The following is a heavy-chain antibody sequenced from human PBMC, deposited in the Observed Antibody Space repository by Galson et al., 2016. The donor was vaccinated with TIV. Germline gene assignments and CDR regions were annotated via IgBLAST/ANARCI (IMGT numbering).Heavy chain of an antibody. J-gene: IGHJ4*02. CDR1: GFTFSSYA. D-gene: IGHD7-27*01. CDR3: ARDPTGGSYHFDY. V-gene: IGHV3-30*04. Sequence: SLRLSCAASGFTFSSYALHWVRQAPGKALEWVGGISNDGSDEYYADSVKGRFTISRDKSKNTLSLQMVSLRTEDTAVYYCARDPTGGSYHFDYWGQGALVIVS. CDR2: ISNDGSDE.